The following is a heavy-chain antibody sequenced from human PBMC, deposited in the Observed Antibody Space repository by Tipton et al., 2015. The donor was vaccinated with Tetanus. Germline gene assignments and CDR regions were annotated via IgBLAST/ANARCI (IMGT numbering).Heavy chain of an antibody. V-gene: IGHV4-31*11. D-gene: IGHD2-21*02. CDR3: ATVGLVTASVKY. J-gene: IGHJ4*01. CDR2: ISYTGTT. Sequence: GLVKPSETLSLTCAVSGGSIRSGDYSWSWIRQHPGKGLDWIGYISYTGTTHYNPSLKSRVTISLDRSKNQFSLKLTSVTAADTAVYYCATVGLVTASVKYWGQGTLVTVSS. CDR1: GGSIRSGDYS.